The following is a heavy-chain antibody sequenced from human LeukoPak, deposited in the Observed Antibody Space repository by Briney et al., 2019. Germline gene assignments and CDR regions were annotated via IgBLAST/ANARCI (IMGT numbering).Heavy chain of an antibody. J-gene: IGHJ4*02. V-gene: IGHV1-24*01. CDR3: ATGRYYDILTGYYPWDY. CDR1: GYTLTELS. CDR2: FDPEDGET. Sequence: GASVKVSCKVSGYTLTELSMHWVRQAPGKGLEWMGGFDPEDGETIYAQKFQGRVTMTEDTSTDTAYMELSSLRSEVTAVYYCATGRYYDILTGYYPWDYWGQGTLVTVSS. D-gene: IGHD3-9*01.